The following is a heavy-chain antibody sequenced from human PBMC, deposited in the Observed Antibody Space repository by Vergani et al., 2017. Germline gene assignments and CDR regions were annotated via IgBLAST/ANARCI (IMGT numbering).Heavy chain of an antibody. CDR1: GYSFTSYW. J-gene: IGHJ3*02. D-gene: IGHD2-21*01. Sequence: EAQLVQSGAEVKKPGESLKISCKGSGYSFTSYWIGGVRQMPGKGLEWMGIIYPGDSDTSYSPAFQGQVTISADKSISTAFMQWRLKASDTAMYYCARRGENGDAFDIWGQGTMVTVSS. V-gene: IGHV5-51*01. CDR2: IYPGDSDT. CDR3: ARRGENGDAFDI.